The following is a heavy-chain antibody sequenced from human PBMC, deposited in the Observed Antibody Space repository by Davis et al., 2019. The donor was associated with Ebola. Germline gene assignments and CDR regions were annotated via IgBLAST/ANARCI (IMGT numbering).Heavy chain of an antibody. V-gene: IGHV1-2*04. J-gene: IGHJ4*02. CDR1: GYTFTGYY. CDR3: ARDRVCSGATCYAYFDF. D-gene: IGHD2-15*01. CDR2: INPNSGDT. Sequence: AASVKVSCKASGYTFTGYYIHWVRQAPGQGLEWMGWINPNSGDTKYSQKFQGWVTMTRDTPISTAYMELNRLTFDDTAVYYCARDRVCSGATCYAYFDFWGQGTLVTVFS.